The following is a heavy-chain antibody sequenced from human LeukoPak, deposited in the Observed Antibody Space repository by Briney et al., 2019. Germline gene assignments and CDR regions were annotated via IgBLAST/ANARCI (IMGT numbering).Heavy chain of an antibody. CDR1: GFTFRNYW. Sequence: GGPLRLSCAASGFTFRNYWMHWVPQAPGKGRLGVSRINGDGSGTGYADSVKGRFTISRNNAKNTLYLQMNSLRAEDTAVYYCAVGANPGAFVYWGQGTLVTVSS. D-gene: IGHD1-26*01. J-gene: IGHJ4*02. CDR3: AVGANPGAFVY. CDR2: INGDGSGT. V-gene: IGHV3-74*01.